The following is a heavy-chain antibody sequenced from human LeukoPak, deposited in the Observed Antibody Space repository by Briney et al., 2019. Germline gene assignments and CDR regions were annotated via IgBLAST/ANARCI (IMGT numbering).Heavy chain of an antibody. CDR1: GFTFSSYG. J-gene: IGHJ4*02. CDR2: IRYDGSNK. V-gene: IGHV3-30*02. CDR3: AKVPGYCSSTSCLDYFDY. D-gene: IGHD2-2*01. Sequence: GGSLRLSCAASGFTFSSYGMHWVRQAPGKGLEWVAFIRYDGSNKYYADSVKGRFTISRDNSKNTLYLQMNSLRAEDTAVYYCAKVPGYCSSTSCLDYFDYWGQGTLVTVSS.